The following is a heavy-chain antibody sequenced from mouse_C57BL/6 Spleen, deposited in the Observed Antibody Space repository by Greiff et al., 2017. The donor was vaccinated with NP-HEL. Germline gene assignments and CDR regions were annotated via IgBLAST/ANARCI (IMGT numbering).Heavy chain of an antibody. CDR2: ISSGSSTI. V-gene: IGHV5-17*01. CDR3: ASPYYGSSYGYFDV. Sequence: EVKVVESGGGLVKPGGSLKLSCAASGFTFSDYGMHWVRQAPEKGLEWVAYISSGSSTIYYADTVKGRFTISRDNAKNTLFLQMTSLRSEDTAMYYCASPYYGSSYGYFDVWGTGTTVTVSS. D-gene: IGHD1-1*01. J-gene: IGHJ1*03. CDR1: GFTFSDYG.